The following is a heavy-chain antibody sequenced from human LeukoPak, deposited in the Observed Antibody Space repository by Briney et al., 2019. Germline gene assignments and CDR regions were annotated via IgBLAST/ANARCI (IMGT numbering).Heavy chain of an antibody. J-gene: IGHJ4*02. CDR2: ITGHNGNT. V-gene: IGHV1-18*01. CDR1: GYTFTNYG. D-gene: IGHD3-22*01. CDR3: ARDSYYDTSGPHFDY. Sequence: ASVKVSCKASGYTFTNYGVSWVRQAPGQGLEWMGWITGHNGNTNYAQKLQGRVTMTTDSSTNTVYMELRSLRSDDTAVYYCARDSYYDTSGPHFDYWGQGTLVTVSS.